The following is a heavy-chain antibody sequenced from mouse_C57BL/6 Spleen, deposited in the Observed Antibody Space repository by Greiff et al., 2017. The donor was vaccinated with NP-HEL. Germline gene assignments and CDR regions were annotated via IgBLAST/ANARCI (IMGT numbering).Heavy chain of an antibody. CDR2: IYPGSGNT. V-gene: IGHV1-66*01. CDR1: GYSFTSYY. D-gene: IGHD1-1*01. CDR3: ARGSTVVAFDY. Sequence: QVQLKHSGPELVKPGASVKISCKASGYSFTSYYIHWVKQRPGQGLEWIGWIYPGSGNTKYNEKFKGKATLTADTSSSTAYMQLSSLTSEDSAVYYCARGSTVVAFDYWGQGTTLTVSS. J-gene: IGHJ2*01.